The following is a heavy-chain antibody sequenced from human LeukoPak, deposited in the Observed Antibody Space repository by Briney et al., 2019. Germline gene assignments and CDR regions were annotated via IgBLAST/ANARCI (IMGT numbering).Heavy chain of an antibody. CDR1: GFTFSNNR. CDR3: VRDLT. CDR2: IYSDGSA. V-gene: IGHV3-53*01. J-gene: IGHJ5*02. Sequence: GGSLRLSCAASGFTFSNNRMSWVRQAPGKGLEWVSVIYSDGSAYYADSVKGRFTISRDDSKSTLYLQMNSLRADDTAVYYCVRDLTWGQGTLVTVSS.